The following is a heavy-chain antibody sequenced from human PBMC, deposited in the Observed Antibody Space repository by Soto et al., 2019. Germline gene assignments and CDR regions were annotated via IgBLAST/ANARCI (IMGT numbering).Heavy chain of an antibody. CDR1: GGSISSGGYS. D-gene: IGHD2-2*01. CDR3: ALSPTDIVVVPAALGWFDP. J-gene: IGHJ5*02. Sequence: LTFAVSGGSISSGGYSWSWIRQPPGKGLEWIGYIYYSGSTNYNPSLKSRVTISVDTSKNQFSLKLSSVTAADTAVYYCALSPTDIVVVPAALGWFDPWGQGTLVTVSS. V-gene: IGHV4-30-4*07. CDR2: IYYSGST.